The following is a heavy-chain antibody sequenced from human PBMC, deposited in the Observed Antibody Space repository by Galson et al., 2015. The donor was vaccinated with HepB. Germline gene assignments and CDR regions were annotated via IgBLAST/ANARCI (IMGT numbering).Heavy chain of an antibody. J-gene: IGHJ5*02. CDR2: INPNNDIT. CDR3: AREGGP. D-gene: IGHD3-16*01. CDR1: GYTFTTYY. Sequence: SVKVSCKASGYTFTTYYMFWVRQAPGQGLEWMGLINPNNDITTYAQQLHGRVTMTRDTSTSTVYMELSSLTSEDTAVYYCAREGGPWGQGTLVTVSS. V-gene: IGHV1-46*04.